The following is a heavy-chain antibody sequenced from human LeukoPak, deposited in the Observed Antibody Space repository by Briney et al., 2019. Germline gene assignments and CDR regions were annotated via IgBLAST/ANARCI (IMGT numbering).Heavy chain of an antibody. J-gene: IGHJ4*02. Sequence: PGGSLRLSCAASGFTYDDYAMHWVRQARGRGLEGVSGLSWNSGSIVYADSVRGRFNISRDNAKNSLYLQMNSLRAEDTAVYYCAREYRVAWFDYWGQGTLVTVSS. D-gene: IGHD1-26*01. V-gene: IGHV3-9*01. CDR1: GFTYDDYA. CDR2: LSWNSGSI. CDR3: AREYRVAWFDY.